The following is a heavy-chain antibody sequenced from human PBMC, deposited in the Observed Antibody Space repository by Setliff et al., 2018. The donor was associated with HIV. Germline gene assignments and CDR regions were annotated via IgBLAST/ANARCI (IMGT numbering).Heavy chain of an antibody. Sequence: GGSLRLSCAASGFTFSSHSMNWVRQSPGKGLEWVSYISSSSSSIYYADSVKGRFTISRDNAKNSLYLQMNSLRAEDTAVYYCARDGSHWYMDVWGKGTTVTVSS. D-gene: IGHD1-26*01. J-gene: IGHJ6*03. CDR2: ISSSSSSI. V-gene: IGHV3-48*04. CDR1: GFTFSSHS. CDR3: ARDGSHWYMDV.